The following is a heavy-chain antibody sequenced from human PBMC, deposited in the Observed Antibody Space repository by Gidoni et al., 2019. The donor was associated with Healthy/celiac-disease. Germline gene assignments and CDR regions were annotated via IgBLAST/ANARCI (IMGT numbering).Heavy chain of an antibody. V-gene: IGHV4-59*08. J-gene: IGHJ3*02. CDR2: IYYSGST. CDR3: ARNYYYGSGSYDDAFDI. Sequence: QVQLQESGPGLVKPSETLSLTCTVSGGSISSYYWSWIRQPPGKGLEWIGYIYYSGSTNYNPSRKSRVTISVDTSKNQFSLKLSSVTAADTAVYYCARNYYYGSGSYDDAFDIWGQGTMVTVSS. CDR1: GGSISSYY. D-gene: IGHD3-10*01.